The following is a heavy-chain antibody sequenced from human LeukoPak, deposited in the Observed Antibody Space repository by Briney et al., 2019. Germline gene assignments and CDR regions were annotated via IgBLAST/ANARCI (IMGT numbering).Heavy chain of an antibody. CDR2: ISGSGGST. Sequence: PGGSLRLSCAASGFTFSSYAMSWVRQAPGKGLKSVSAISGSGGSTYYADSVKGRFTISRDNSKNTLYLQMNSLRAEDTAVYYCAKSPTDYYDSSGYNHYFDYWGQGTLVTVSS. J-gene: IGHJ4*02. D-gene: IGHD3-22*01. CDR1: GFTFSSYA. V-gene: IGHV3-23*01. CDR3: AKSPTDYYDSSGYNHYFDY.